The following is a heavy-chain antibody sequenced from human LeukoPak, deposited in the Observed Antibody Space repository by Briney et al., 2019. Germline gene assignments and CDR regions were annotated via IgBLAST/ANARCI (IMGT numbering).Heavy chain of an antibody. J-gene: IGHJ4*02. CDR1: GITVSSNY. D-gene: IGHD7-27*01. Sequence: PGGSLRLSCAASGITVSSNYMSWVRQAPGKGLEWVSIIYSDGSTYYADSVNGRFTISRDNSKNMLYLQMNSLRAEETALYYCARTGEPYYFDYWGQGTLVTVSS. V-gene: IGHV3-66*01. CDR2: IYSDGST. CDR3: ARTGEPYYFDY.